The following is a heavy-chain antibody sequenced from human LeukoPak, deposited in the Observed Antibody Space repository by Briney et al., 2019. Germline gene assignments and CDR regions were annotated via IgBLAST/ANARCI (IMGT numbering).Heavy chain of an antibody. V-gene: IGHV1-45*02. CDR1: GYTFTYRY. CDR2: ITPFNGNT. CDR3: ASQGPEGFDY. J-gene: IGHJ4*02. Sequence: SVKVSCKASGYTFTYRYLDWVRQAPGQALEWMGWITPFNGNTNYAQKVQDRVTITRARSMSTAYMELSSLRSEDTAMYYCASQGPEGFDYWGQGTLVTVSS.